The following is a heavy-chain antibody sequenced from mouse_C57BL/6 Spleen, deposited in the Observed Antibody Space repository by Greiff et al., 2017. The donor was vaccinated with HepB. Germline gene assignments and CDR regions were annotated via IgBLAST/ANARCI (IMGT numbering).Heavy chain of an antibody. CDR3: ARFITTVVADY. D-gene: IGHD1-1*01. CDR2: IYPGDGDT. Sequence: VKLQESGAELVKPGASVKISCKASGYAFSSYWMNWVKQRPGKGLEWIGQIYPGDGDTNYNGKFKGKATLTADKSSSTAYMHLSSLTSEDSAVYFCARFITTVVADYWGQGTTLTVSS. CDR1: GYAFSSYW. J-gene: IGHJ2*01. V-gene: IGHV1-80*01.